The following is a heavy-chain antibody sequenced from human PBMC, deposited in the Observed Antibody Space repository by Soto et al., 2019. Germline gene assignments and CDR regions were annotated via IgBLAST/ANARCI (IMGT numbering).Heavy chain of an antibody. Sequence: EVRLVASGGGLVQPGRSLRLSCAASGFKFNDYAMHWVRQAPGKGLEWVSGISWQGETIGYADSVKGRFIISRDNAKNVLYLQMNSLRTEDTALYYCAKDSQFYYMDVWGQGTTVSVSS. CDR3: AKDSQFYYMDV. J-gene: IGHJ6*03. D-gene: IGHD6-19*01. CDR2: ISWQGETI. CDR1: GFKFNDYA. V-gene: IGHV3-9*01.